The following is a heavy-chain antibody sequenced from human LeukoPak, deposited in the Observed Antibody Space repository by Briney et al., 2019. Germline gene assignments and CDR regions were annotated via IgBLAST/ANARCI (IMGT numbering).Heavy chain of an antibody. CDR1: GGSIISSSYY. V-gene: IGHV4-39*01. CDR3: ARPYGDGTGGVYYYGMDV. CDR2: IYYSGST. D-gene: IGHD4-17*01. J-gene: IGHJ6*02. Sequence: SETLSLTCTVSGGSIISSSYYWGWIRQPPGKGLEWIGSIYYSGSTYYNPSLKSRVTISVDTSKNQFSLKLSSVTAADTAVYYCARPYGDGTGGVYYYGMDVWGRGTTVTVSS.